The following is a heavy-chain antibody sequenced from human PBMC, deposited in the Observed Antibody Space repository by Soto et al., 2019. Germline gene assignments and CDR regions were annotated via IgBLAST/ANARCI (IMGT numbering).Heavy chain of an antibody. CDR1: GYTFTGYY. Sequence: ASVKVSCKASGYTFTGYYMHWVRQAPGQGLEWMGWINPNSGGTNYAQKFQGRVTMTRDTSISTAYMELSRLRADDTAVYYCAKQQGVVPAANAYYYYGMDVWGQGTTVTVSS. D-gene: IGHD2-2*01. CDR2: INPNSGGT. V-gene: IGHV1-2*02. CDR3: AKQQGVVPAANAYYYYGMDV. J-gene: IGHJ6*02.